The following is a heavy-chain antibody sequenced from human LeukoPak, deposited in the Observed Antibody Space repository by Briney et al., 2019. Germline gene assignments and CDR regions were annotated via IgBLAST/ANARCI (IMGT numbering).Heavy chain of an antibody. CDR3: ARGDGENHDFWSGSSPLDY. Sequence: GGSLRLSCAASGFTFSDYYMSWIRQAPGKGLEWVSYISNSGSTTYYADSVKGRFTISRDNAKNSLSLQMNSLKAEDTAVYYCARGDGENHDFWSGSSPLDYWGQGTLVTVSS. CDR1: GFTFSDYY. D-gene: IGHD3-3*01. J-gene: IGHJ4*02. CDR2: ISNSGSTT. V-gene: IGHV3-11*04.